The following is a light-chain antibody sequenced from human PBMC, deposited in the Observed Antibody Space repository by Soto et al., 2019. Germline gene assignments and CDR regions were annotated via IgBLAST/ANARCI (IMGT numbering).Light chain of an antibody. J-gene: IGKJ2*01. CDR1: QSLVDSDGDTY. Sequence: DVVVTQSPLSLPVTLGQPASISCRSSQSLVDSDGDTYLNWFQQRPGQSPRRLIYKVSNRDSGGPDRFSDSGSGTDFTLKISRVEAEDVGVYYCMQGTHWPYTFGRGTKLEIK. CDR2: KVS. CDR3: MQGTHWPYT. V-gene: IGKV2-30*01.